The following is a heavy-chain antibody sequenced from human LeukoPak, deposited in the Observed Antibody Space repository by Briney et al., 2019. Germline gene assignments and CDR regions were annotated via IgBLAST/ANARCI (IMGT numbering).Heavy chain of an antibody. V-gene: IGHV3-23*01. CDR3: AHGAMYQLDY. J-gene: IGHJ4*02. Sequence: GGTLRLSCAASGFPFSSHGMSWVRQAPGKGLEWVSGIIGGGGSTYYADSVKGRFTISGDNSRNTLFLQMNSLRAEDTAVYYCAHGAMYQLDYWGQGTLVTVSS. CDR1: GFPFSSHG. D-gene: IGHD2-2*01. CDR2: IIGGGGST.